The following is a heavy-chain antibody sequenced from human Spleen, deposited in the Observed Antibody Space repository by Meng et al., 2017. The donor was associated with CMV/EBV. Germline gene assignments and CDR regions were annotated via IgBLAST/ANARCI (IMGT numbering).Heavy chain of an antibody. Sequence: GESLKISCAASGFTFSSYSMNWVRQAPGKGLELVSSISSSSSYIYYADSVKGRFTISRDNAKNSLYLQMNSLRAEDTAVYYCARDQVAVDRGYYYGMDVWGQGTTVTVSS. CDR1: GFTFSSYS. D-gene: IGHD3-10*01. CDR2: ISSSSSYI. J-gene: IGHJ6*02. V-gene: IGHV3-21*01. CDR3: ARDQVAVDRGYYYGMDV.